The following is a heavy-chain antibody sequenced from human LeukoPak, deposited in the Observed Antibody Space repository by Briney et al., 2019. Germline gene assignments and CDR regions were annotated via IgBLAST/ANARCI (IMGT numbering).Heavy chain of an antibody. CDR3: ARPTWIQLWAHFDY. J-gene: IGHJ4*02. Sequence: ASVKVSCKASGYTFTSYAMHWVRQAPGQRLEWMGWINAGNGNTKYSQKFQGRVTITRDTSASTAYMELSSLRSEDTAVYYCARPTWIQLWAHFDYWGQGTLVTVSS. V-gene: IGHV1-3*01. CDR2: INAGNGNT. CDR1: GYTFTSYA. D-gene: IGHD5-18*01.